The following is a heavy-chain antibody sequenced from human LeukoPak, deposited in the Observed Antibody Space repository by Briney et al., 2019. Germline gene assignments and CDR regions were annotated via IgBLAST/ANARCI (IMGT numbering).Heavy chain of an antibody. CDR2: IGGSGGST. CDR1: GFTFSSYG. J-gene: IGHJ4*02. CDR3: ATWDVYGGWRFDY. D-gene: IGHD4-23*01. V-gene: IGHV3-23*01. Sequence: GGSLRLSCAASGFTFSSYGMSWVRQAPGKGLEWVSAIGGSGGSTYYADSVKGRFTISRDNSKNTLYLQMNSLRAEDTAVYYCATWDVYGGWRFDYWGQGTLVTVSS.